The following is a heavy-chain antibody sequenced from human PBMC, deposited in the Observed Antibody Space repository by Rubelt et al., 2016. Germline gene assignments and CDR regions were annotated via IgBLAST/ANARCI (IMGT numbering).Heavy chain of an antibody. CDR3: TTDRYYYDSSGFPWFDP. J-gene: IGHJ5*02. CDR2: IKSKTDGGTT. D-gene: IGHD3-22*01. CDR1: GFTFSNAW. V-gene: IGHV3-15*01. Sequence: SLRLSCAASGFTFSNAWMSWVRQAPGKGLEWVGGIKSKTDGGTTDYAAPVKGRFTISRDDSKNTLYLQMNSLKTEDTAVYYCTTDRYYYDSSGFPWFDPWGQGTLVTVSS.